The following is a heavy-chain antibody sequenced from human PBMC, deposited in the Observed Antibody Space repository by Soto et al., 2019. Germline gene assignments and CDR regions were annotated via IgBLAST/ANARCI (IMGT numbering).Heavy chain of an antibody. V-gene: IGHV4-39*01. CDR1: WGSISSGGYY. CDR3: ARLEGLATISYYFDF. J-gene: IGHJ4*02. D-gene: IGHD3-9*01. Sequence: ALVMLCVTRTVSWGSISSGGYYWGCIRQHPGKGLEWIGYIYYSGSTYYNPSLQTRVTISLDKSKSQFSLKLNSVTAADSAVYFCARLEGLATISYYFDFWGPGALVTVSS. CDR2: IYYSGST.